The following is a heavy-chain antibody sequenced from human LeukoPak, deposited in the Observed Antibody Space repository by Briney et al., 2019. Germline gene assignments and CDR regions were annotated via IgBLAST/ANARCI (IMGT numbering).Heavy chain of an antibody. V-gene: IGHV4-30-2*01. D-gene: IGHD3-3*01. CDR1: GGSISSGGYY. CDR3: ARHVKYDFWSGYINWFDP. J-gene: IGHJ5*02. Sequence: SETLSLTCTVSGGSISSGGYYWSWIRQPPGKGLEWIGYIYHSGSTYYNPSLKSRVTISVDRSKNQFSLKLSSVTAADTAVYYCARHVKYDFWSGYINWFDPWGQGTLVTVSS. CDR2: IYHSGST.